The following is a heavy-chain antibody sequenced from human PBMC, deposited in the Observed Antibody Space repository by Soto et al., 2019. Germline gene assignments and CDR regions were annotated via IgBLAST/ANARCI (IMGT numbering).Heavy chain of an antibody. D-gene: IGHD1-26*01. Sequence: AASVKVSCKASGYTFTSYGISWVRQAPGQGLEWKGWISAYNGNTNYAQKLQGRVTMTTDTSTSTAYMELRSLRSDDTAVYYCARDVEGGSQWELRDYWGQGTLVTVSS. CDR3: ARDVEGGSQWELRDY. J-gene: IGHJ4*02. CDR1: GYTFTSYG. V-gene: IGHV1-18*01. CDR2: ISAYNGNT.